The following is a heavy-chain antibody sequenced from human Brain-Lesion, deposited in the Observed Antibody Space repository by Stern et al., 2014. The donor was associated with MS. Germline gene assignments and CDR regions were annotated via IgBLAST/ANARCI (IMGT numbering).Heavy chain of an antibody. CDR1: GGSVSSTSYA. CDR2: IYYSGNT. Sequence: VQLEESGPGLVKPSETLSLTCTVAGGSVSSTSYAWAWIRQPPGKGLEWIGTIYYSGNTYYSPSLKSRLNISLDTSKNQFFLSRRSVTAADTAVYYCAGEEDIRYCSGGSCTGNWFDPWGQGTLVTVSS. D-gene: IGHD2-15*01. CDR3: AGEEDIRYCSGGSCTGNWFDP. V-gene: IGHV4-39*01. J-gene: IGHJ5*02.